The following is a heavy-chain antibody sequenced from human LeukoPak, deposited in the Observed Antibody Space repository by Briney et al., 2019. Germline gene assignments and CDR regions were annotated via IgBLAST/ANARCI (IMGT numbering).Heavy chain of an antibody. D-gene: IGHD5-12*01. Sequence: GASVKVSCKASGYTFTSYYMHWVRQAPGQGLEWMGGIIPIFGTANYAQKFQGRVTITADKSTSTAYMELSSLRSEDTAVYYCARVSVEGSLYDLVATPRTYYYYYYMDVWGKGTTVTVSS. CDR1: GYTFTSYY. J-gene: IGHJ6*03. CDR2: IIPIFGTA. V-gene: IGHV1-69*06. CDR3: ARVSVEGSLYDLVATPRTYYYYYYMDV.